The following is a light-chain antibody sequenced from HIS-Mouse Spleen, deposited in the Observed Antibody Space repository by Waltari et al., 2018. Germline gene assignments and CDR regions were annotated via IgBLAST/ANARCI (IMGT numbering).Light chain of an antibody. CDR1: QSISNW. CDR2: KAS. J-gene: IGKJ2*01. V-gene: IGKV1-5*03. CDR3: QQYKSYST. Sequence: DIQMTQSPSTLSASVGDRVTITCQASQSISNWLAWYQEKPGKAPNLLIYKASSLESGVSSMFSRSGSGTEFTLTISRLQSDYFASYYCQQYKSYSTFGQGTKL.